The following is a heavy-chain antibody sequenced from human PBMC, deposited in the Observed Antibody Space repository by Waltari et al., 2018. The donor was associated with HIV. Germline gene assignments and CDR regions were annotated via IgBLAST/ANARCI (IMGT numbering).Heavy chain of an antibody. CDR1: GFPFSSHW. CDR3: AGRSPARRLNWFDP. V-gene: IGHV3-7*01. Sequence: EVQLVESGGGLVQPGGSLRLYCAASGFPFSSHWMSWVRQAPGKGLEWVSNIKQDGSEKYYVDSMKGRFTISRDNAKNSLYLQINSLRAEDTAVYYCAGRSPARRLNWFDPWGQGTLVIVSS. D-gene: IGHD2-8*01. CDR2: IKQDGSEK. J-gene: IGHJ5*02.